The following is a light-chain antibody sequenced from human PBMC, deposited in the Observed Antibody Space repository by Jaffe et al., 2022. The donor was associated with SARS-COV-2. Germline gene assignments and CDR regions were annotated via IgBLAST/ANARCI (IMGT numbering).Light chain of an antibody. CDR2: DVS. J-gene: IGLJ2*01. CDR3: SSYSSSDTLMI. V-gene: IGLV2-14*01. Sequence: QSALAQPASVSGSPGQSITISCAGSSGDIGTFDYVSWYQQYPGKAPTLIIYDVSKRPSGVSDRFSGSKSGSTASLIISRLQTEDEADYYCSSYSSSDTLMIFGGGTTLTVL. CDR1: SGDIGTFDY.